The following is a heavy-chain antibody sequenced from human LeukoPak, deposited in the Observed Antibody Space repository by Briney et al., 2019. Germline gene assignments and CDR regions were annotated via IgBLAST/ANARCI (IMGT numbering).Heavy chain of an antibody. Sequence: GGSLRLSCAASGFTFSSYEMNWVRQAPGKGLEWVSYISSSGSTIYYADSVKGRFTISRDNAKNSLYLQMNSLRAEDTAVYYCAKAGAMCDFDIWGQGTMVTVSS. CDR3: AKAGAMCDFDI. CDR2: ISSSGSTI. D-gene: IGHD1-26*01. CDR1: GFTFSSYE. V-gene: IGHV3-48*03. J-gene: IGHJ3*02.